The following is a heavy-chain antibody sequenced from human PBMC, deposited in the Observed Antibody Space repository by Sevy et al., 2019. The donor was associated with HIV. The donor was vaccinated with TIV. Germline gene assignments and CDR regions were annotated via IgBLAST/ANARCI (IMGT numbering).Heavy chain of an antibody. CDR1: GFSFSSYD. CDR2: IPYDGSNK. Sequence: GGSLRLSCAASGFSFSSYDMHWVRQAPGMGLEWVAVIPYDGSNKHYGDSVKGRFTISRDNSKNALYLQMSSLRAEDTAVYYCAREKVDTSMIFVVYYGMDVWGQGTTVTVSS. CDR3: AREKVDTSMIFVVYYGMDV. J-gene: IGHJ6*02. D-gene: IGHD5-18*01. V-gene: IGHV3-33*01.